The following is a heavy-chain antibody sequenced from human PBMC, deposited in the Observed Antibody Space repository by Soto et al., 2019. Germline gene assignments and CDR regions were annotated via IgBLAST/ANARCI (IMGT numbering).Heavy chain of an antibody. V-gene: IGHV3-74*01. CDR2: INGDGIST. D-gene: IGHD5-18*01. CDR3: AKRGGYGPDYYYYGMDV. J-gene: IGHJ6*02. CDR1: GFTFRSYW. Sequence: LRLSCAASGFTFRSYWMHWVRQAPGKGLVWVSHINGDGISTSYADSVKGRFTISRDNAKDTLYLQMNSLRAEDTAVYYCAKRGGYGPDYYYYGMDVWGQGTTVTVSS.